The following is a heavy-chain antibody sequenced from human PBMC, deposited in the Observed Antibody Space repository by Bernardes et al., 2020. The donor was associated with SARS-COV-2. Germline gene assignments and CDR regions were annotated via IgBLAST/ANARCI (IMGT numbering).Heavy chain of an antibody. V-gene: IGHV4-39*01. CDR1: GDSITSSNYY. CDR2: IYYNGNT. CDR3: VEAGDPSRGLHWYFDL. Sequence: SETLSLTCTVSGDSITSSNYYWGWIRQPPGKGLEWIASIYYNGNTYYNASLRSRIIISLDTSKNQFSLLLSSVTAADTAEYYCVEAGDPSRGLHWYFDLWGRGTLVTVSS. J-gene: IGHJ2*01. D-gene: IGHD7-27*01.